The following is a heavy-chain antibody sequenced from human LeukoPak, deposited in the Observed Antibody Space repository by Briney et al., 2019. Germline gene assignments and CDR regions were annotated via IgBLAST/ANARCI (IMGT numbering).Heavy chain of an antibody. CDR1: GFTFSSYE. V-gene: IGHV3-48*03. J-gene: IGHJ4*02. Sequence: GGSLRLSCAVSGFTFSSYEMNWVRQAPGKGLEWVSYISSSGNTIYYADSVKGRFTISRDNTRNSLYLQMSSLRAEDTAVYYCAKGLDGSGSYSPLDYWGQGTLVTVSS. CDR2: ISSSGNTI. CDR3: AKGLDGSGSYSPLDY. D-gene: IGHD3-10*01.